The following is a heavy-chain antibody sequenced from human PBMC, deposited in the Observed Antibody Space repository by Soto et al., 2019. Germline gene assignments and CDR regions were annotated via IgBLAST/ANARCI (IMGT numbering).Heavy chain of an antibody. Sequence: SETLSLTCAVSGGSISSGGYSWGWIRQPPGKGLEWIGYIYHSGSTYYNPSLKSRVTISVDRSKNQFSLKLSSVTAADTAVYYSACSLGTHSLLYYPYYAMDVWGQGTTVTVSS. V-gene: IGHV4-30-2*01. D-gene: IGHD1-26*01. J-gene: IGHJ6*02. CDR3: ACSLGTHSLLYYPYYAMDV. CDR1: GGSISSGGYS. CDR2: IYHSGST.